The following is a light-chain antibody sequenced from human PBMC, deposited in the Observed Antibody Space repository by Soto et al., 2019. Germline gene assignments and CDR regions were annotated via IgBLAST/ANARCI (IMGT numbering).Light chain of an antibody. CDR3: CSYAGGSTFV. Sequence: QSALTQPASVSGSDGQSITISCTANSSDVGSYNLVSWYQQHPGKAPKLMIYEGSKRPSGVSARFSGSKSGNTASLTISGLQGEDEADYYCCSYAGGSTFVFGPGTKLTV. J-gene: IGLJ1*01. CDR2: EGS. CDR1: SSDVGSYNL. V-gene: IGLV2-23*01.